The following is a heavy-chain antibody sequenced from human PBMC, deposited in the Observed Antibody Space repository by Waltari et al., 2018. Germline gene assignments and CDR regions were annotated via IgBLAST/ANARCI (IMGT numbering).Heavy chain of an antibody. CDR1: GGSISSYY. D-gene: IGHD2-2*01. CDR3: ARSQRPHCSSTSCYSYYYYYYMDV. CDR2: IYYSGST. V-gene: IGHV4-59*08. Sequence: QVQLQESGPGLVKPSETLSLTCTVSGGSISSYYWSWIRQPPGKGLEWIGYIYYSGSTNNNPSLKSRVTISVDTSKNQFSLKLSSVTAADTAVYYCARSQRPHCSSTSCYSYYYYYYMDVWGKGTTVTISS. J-gene: IGHJ6*03.